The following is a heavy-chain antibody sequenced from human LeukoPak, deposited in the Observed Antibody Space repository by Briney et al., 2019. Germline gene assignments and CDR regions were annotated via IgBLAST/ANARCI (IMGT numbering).Heavy chain of an antibody. CDR1: GGSISSYY. V-gene: IGHV4-59*01. D-gene: IGHD3-3*01. Sequence: PSETRSLTCTVSGGSISSYYWSWIRQPPGKGLEWIGYIYYSVSTNYNPSLKSRVTISVDTSKNQFSLKLSSVTAADTAVYYCARGGDFWSGYYMVDYWGQGTLVTVSS. CDR2: IYYSVST. CDR3: ARGGDFWSGYYMVDY. J-gene: IGHJ4*02.